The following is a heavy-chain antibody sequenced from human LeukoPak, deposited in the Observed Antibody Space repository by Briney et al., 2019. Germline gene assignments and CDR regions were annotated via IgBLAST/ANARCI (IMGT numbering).Heavy chain of an antibody. CDR3: ARPRTSSSWYLYYFDY. D-gene: IGHD6-13*01. CDR1: GYTFTSYG. CDR2: ISAYNGNT. J-gene: IGHJ4*02. Sequence: ASVKVSCKASGYTFTSYGISWVRQAPRQGLEWMGWISAYNGNTNYAQKLQGRVTMTTDTSTSTAYMELRSLRSDDTAVYYCARPRTSSSWYLYYFDYWGQGTLVTVSS. V-gene: IGHV1-18*01.